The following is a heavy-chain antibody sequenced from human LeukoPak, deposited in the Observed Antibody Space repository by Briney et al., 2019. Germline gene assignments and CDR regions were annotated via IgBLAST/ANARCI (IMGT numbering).Heavy chain of an antibody. J-gene: IGHJ4*02. CDR3: ARDSPRWGEFDY. CDR1: GGSISSGGYY. CDR2: IYHSGST. D-gene: IGHD3-16*01. V-gene: IGHV4-30-2*01. Sequence: SETLSLTCTVSGGSISSGGYYWSWIRQPPGKGLEWIGYIYHSGSTYYNPSLKSRVTISVDRSKNQFSLKLSSVTAADTAVYYCARDSPRWGEFDYWGQRTLVTVSS.